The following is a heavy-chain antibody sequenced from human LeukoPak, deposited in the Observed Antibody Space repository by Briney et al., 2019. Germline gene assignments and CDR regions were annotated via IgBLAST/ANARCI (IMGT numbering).Heavy chain of an antibody. CDR3: ARDKAVGPTLLDY. Sequence: SGGSLRLSCAASGCTFSSYGMHWVRQAPGKGPEWVANIKQDESEKYYVDSVKGRFTISRDNAKNSLYLQMNSLRAEDTAVYYCARDKAVGPTLLDYWGQGTLVTVSS. D-gene: IGHD1-26*01. V-gene: IGHV3-7*01. CDR1: GCTFSSYG. CDR2: IKQDESEK. J-gene: IGHJ4*02.